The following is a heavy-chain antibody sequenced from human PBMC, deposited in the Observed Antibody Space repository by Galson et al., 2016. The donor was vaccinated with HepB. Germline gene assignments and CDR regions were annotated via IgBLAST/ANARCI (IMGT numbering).Heavy chain of an antibody. J-gene: IGHJ5*02. Sequence: SVKVSCKASGYTFTSYGLSWVRQAPGQGLEWMGWISAYNGDTNYAQELQGRVTITTDTSTSTAYMELRSLRFDDTAVYYCARGGDCSAGSCYGLGHWFDPGGQGTLVTVSS. D-gene: IGHD2-15*01. CDR2: ISAYNGDT. CDR3: ARGGDCSAGSCYGLGHWFDP. V-gene: IGHV1-18*01. CDR1: GYTFTSYG.